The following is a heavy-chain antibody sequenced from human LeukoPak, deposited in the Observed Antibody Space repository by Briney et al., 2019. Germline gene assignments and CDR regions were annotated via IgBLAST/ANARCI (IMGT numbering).Heavy chain of an antibody. CDR2: IWNDGSKE. J-gene: IGHJ4*02. V-gene: IGHV3-33*08. D-gene: IGHD4-23*01. CDR3: ARFYGDDSSGYFDY. Sequence: GGSLRLSCAASGFTFSSYAMSWVRQAPGKGLEWVAVIWNDGSKEYYADSVKGRFTISRENSKNTVYLQMNSLRAEDTAVYYCARFYGDDSSGYFDYWGQGTLVSVSS. CDR1: GFTFSSYA.